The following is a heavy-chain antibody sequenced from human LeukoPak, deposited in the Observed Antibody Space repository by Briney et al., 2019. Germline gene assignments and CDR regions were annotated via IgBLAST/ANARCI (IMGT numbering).Heavy chain of an antibody. CDR3: ARVVEGYCSSTSCLDY. CDR1: GYTFTGYY. Sequence: ASVKVSCKASGYTFTGYYMHWVRQAPGQGLEWMGWINPNSGGTNYAQKFQGRVTMTRDTSISTAYMELSRLRSDDTAVYYCARVVEGYCSSTSCLDYWGQGTLVTVSS. CDR2: INPNSGGT. V-gene: IGHV1-2*02. J-gene: IGHJ4*02. D-gene: IGHD2-2*01.